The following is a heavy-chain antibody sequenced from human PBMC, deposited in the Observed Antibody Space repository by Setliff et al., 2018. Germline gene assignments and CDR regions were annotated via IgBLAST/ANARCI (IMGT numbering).Heavy chain of an antibody. Sequence: PGGSLRLSCAASGFTFDDYGMSWVRQAPGKGLVWVSRINSDGSSTSYADSVKGRFTISRDNAKNSLYLQMNSLRTEDTAVYYCARDSTWYWYFDLWGRGTLVTVSS. J-gene: IGHJ2*01. CDR3: ARDSTWYWYFDL. D-gene: IGHD3-16*01. CDR1: GFTFDDYG. V-gene: IGHV3-20*04. CDR2: INSDGSST.